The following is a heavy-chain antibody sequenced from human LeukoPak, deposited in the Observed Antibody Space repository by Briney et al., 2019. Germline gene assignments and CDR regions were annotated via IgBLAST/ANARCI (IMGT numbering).Heavy chain of an antibody. CDR3: ARGGDWSWYDY. Sequence: GGSLRLSCAASGFTFRNHDMGWVRQAPGKGLEWVSGISRGADKTYYADSVKGRFTISRDNSKNTLSLQMNSLRVEDTAIYYCARGGDWSWYDYWGQGTLVPVSS. CDR1: GFTFRNHD. CDR2: ISRGADKT. D-gene: IGHD2-21*02. J-gene: IGHJ4*02. V-gene: IGHV3-23*01.